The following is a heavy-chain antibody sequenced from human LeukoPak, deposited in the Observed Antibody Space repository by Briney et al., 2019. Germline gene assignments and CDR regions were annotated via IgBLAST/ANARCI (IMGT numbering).Heavy chain of an antibody. CDR3: ARANFGSGSNKFDY. D-gene: IGHD3-10*01. CDR1: GFTFSNYA. V-gene: IGHV3-64*01. J-gene: IGHJ4*02. CDR2: TSSNGGGT. Sequence: PGGSLRLSCAASGFTFSNYAMHWVRQAPGKGLEYVSGTSSNGGGTYHANSVKGRFTISRDNSKNTVCLQMGSLRDEDMAVYYCARANFGSGSNKFDYWGQGTLVTVSS.